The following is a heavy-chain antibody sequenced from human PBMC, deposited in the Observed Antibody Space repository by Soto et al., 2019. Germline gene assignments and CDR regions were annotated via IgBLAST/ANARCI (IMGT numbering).Heavy chain of an antibody. CDR1: GYTFTSYD. V-gene: IGHV1-8*01. CDR2: MNPNSGNT. J-gene: IGHJ3*02. CDR3: ARGDRIAAACRLRGDVFAI. Sequence: GASVKVSCKASGYTFTSYDINWVRQATGQGLEWMGWMNPNSGNTGYAQKFQGGVTMTRNTSISTAYMGLSSLRSEDTAVYYCARGDRIAAACRLRGDVFAIPAQGTMVPVSS. D-gene: IGHD6-13*01.